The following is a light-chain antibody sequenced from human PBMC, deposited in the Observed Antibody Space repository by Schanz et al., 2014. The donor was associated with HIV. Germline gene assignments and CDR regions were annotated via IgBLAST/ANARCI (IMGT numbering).Light chain of an antibody. Sequence: DIQMTQSPSILSASVGDRITITCRASQSVSDWLAWYQQKPGKAPNLLISEASILESGVPSRFSGSGSGTDFTLTISSLQPEDSGTYYCQQYHSYPLTFGGGTKVEIK. J-gene: IGKJ4*01. CDR2: EAS. CDR1: QSVSDW. V-gene: IGKV1-5*03. CDR3: QQYHSYPLT.